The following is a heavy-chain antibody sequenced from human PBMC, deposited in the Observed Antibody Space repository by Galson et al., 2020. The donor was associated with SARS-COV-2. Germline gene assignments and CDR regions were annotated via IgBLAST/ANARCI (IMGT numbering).Heavy chain of an antibody. CDR2: IDWDDDK. V-gene: IGHV2-70*11. D-gene: IGHD3-3*01. CDR1: GFSLSTSGMC. CDR3: ARTKADYDFWSGLTRWGSFDY. Sequence: VSGPTLVKPTQTLTLTCTFSGFSLSTSGMCVSWIRQPPGKALEWLARIDWDDDKYYSTSLKTRLTISKDTSKNQVVLTMTNMDPVDTATYYCARTKADYDFWSGLTRWGSFDYWGQGTLVTVSS. J-gene: IGHJ4*02.